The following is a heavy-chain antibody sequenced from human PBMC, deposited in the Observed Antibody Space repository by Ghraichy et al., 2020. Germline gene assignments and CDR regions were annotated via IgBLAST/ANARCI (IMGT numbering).Heavy chain of an antibody. Sequence: GSLRLSCVGSGFTFSSYSMNWVRQSPGKGLEWVSYITSSSRTTSYADSVKGRFSISRDNAHNSLFLQMTSLRDEDTAVYYCARGSTVVRFFYYDGMDVWGQGTTVTVCS. CDR2: ITSSSRTT. CDR1: GFTFSSYS. J-gene: IGHJ6*02. CDR3: ARGSTVVRFFYYDGMDV. V-gene: IGHV3-48*02. D-gene: IGHD4-23*01.